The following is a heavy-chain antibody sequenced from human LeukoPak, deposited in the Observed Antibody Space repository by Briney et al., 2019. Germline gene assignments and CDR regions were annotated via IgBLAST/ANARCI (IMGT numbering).Heavy chain of an antibody. CDR1: GFTFSNYW. V-gene: IGHV3-74*01. D-gene: IGHD3-22*01. J-gene: IGHJ5*02. CDR2: INSDGINT. Sequence: GGSLRLSCAASGFTFSNYWMHWVRQAPGKGLVWVSRINSDGINTSYADFVKGRFTISRDNAKNTLNLQMNSLRAEDTAVYYCARDLGQYYDTSDNRFDPWGQGTLVTVSS. CDR3: ARDLGQYYDTSDNRFDP.